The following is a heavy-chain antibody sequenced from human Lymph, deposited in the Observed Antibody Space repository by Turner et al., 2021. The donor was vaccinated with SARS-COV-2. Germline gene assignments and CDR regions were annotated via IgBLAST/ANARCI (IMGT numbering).Heavy chain of an antibody. D-gene: IGHD1-26*01. J-gene: IGHJ4*02. CDR1: GFTFRNYA. Sequence: QVQLVDSGGGVVQPGRSLRLSCAASGFTFRNYAMHWVRQAPGKGLEWVAVISSDGRNKYYADPVKGRFTISRDNSKNTLYLQMNSLRAEDTAVYYCAREGQVGVTTGVDYWGQGTLVTVSS. V-gene: IGHV3-30*04. CDR3: AREGQVGVTTGVDY. CDR2: ISSDGRNK.